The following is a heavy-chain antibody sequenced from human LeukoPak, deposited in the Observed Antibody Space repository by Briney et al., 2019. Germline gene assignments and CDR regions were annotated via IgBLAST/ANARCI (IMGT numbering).Heavy chain of an antibody. CDR2: IRSKAYGGTT. J-gene: IGHJ6*03. D-gene: IGHD3-22*01. CDR3: TRVGQVGIVVVDYYYYMDV. CDR1: GFTFGDYA. Sequence: PGRSLRLSCTASGFTFGDYAMSWVRQAPGKGLEWVGFIRSKAYGGTTEYAASVKGRFTISRDDSKSIAYLQMNSLKTEDTAVYYCTRVGQVGIVVVDYYYYMDVWGKGTTVTVSS. V-gene: IGHV3-49*04.